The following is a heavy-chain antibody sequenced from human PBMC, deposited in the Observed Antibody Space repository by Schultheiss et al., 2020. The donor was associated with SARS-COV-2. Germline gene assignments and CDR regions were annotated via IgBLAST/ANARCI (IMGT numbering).Heavy chain of an antibody. CDR1: GYSISSGYY. V-gene: IGHV4-38-2*01. Sequence: SETLSLTCAVSGYSISSGYYWGWIRQPPGKGLEWIGSIYHSGSTYYNPSLKSRVTISVDTSKNQFSLKLSSVTAADTAVYYCARPGSGSYYYHHAAFDIWGQGTMVTVSS. J-gene: IGHJ3*02. CDR2: IYHSGST. D-gene: IGHD1-26*01. CDR3: ARPGSGSYYYHHAAFDI.